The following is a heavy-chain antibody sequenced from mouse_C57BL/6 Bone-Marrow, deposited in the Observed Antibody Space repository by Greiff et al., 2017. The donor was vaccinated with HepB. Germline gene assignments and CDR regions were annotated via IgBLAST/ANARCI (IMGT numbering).Heavy chain of an antibody. Sequence: EVMLVESGGGLVQPGGSMKLSCVASGFTFSNYWMNWVRQSPEKGLEWVAQIRLKSDNYATHYAESVKGRFTISRDDSKSSVYLQMNNLRAEDTGIYYCTITTVVATRGYAMDYWGQGTSVTVSS. V-gene: IGHV6-3*01. CDR2: IRLKSDNYAT. D-gene: IGHD1-1*01. J-gene: IGHJ4*01. CDR3: TITTVVATRGYAMDY. CDR1: GFTFSNYW.